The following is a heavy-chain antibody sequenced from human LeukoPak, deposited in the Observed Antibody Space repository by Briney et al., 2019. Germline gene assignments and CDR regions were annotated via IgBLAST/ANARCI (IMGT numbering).Heavy chain of an antibody. J-gene: IGHJ3*02. V-gene: IGHV3-21*01. Sequence: GGSLRLSCAAFGFTFSSYSMNWVRQAPGKGLEWVSSISSSSGYIYYADSVKGRFTISRDNAKNSLYLQMNSLRAEDMAVYYCARDREYYYDSSGWGAFDIWGQGTMVTVSS. D-gene: IGHD3-22*01. CDR3: ARDREYYYDSSGWGAFDI. CDR1: GFTFSSYS. CDR2: ISSSSGYI.